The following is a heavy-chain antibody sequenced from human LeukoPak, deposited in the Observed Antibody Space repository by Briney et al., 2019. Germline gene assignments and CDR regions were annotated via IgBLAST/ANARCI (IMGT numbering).Heavy chain of an antibody. D-gene: IGHD5-12*01. CDR1: GYTFTGYY. CDR3: ARYMGWLPYYYYYYGMDV. CDR2: INPNSGGT. Sequence: ASVKVSCKASGYTFTGYYMHWVRQAPGQGLEWMGWINPNSGGTNCAQKFQGRVTMTRDTSISTAYMELSSLRSEDTAVYYCARYMGWLPYYYYYYGMDVWGQGTTVTVSS. J-gene: IGHJ6*02. V-gene: IGHV1-2*02.